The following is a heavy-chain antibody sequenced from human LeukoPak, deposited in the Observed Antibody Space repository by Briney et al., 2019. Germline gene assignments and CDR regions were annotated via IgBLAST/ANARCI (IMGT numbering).Heavy chain of an antibody. CDR1: GFTFGDYA. V-gene: IGHV3-49*03. J-gene: IGHJ4*02. D-gene: IGHD2-15*01. Sequence: GGSLRLSCTASGFTFGDYAISWFRQAPGKGLEWVGFIRSEAYGGTTEYAASVKGRFTISRHDSKSIAYLQMNSLKTEDTAVYYCTRGVAYCSGGSCSPYYFAYWGQGTLVTVSS. CDR2: IRSEAYGGTT. CDR3: TRGVAYCSGGSCSPYYFAY.